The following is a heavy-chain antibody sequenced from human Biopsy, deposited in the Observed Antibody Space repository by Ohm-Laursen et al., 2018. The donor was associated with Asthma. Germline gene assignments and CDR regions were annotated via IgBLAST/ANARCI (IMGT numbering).Heavy chain of an antibody. CDR3: ARGYSGSDRIVYYYSGLEV. CDR1: GDSFSNYA. V-gene: IGHV1-69*13. Sequence: VKISCKASGDSFSNYAISWVRQAPGQGLEWMGGLIPVLGTPDHAQMFEGRVTITTDESTSTAYMELSSLSSEDTAVYYCARGYSGSDRIVYYYSGLEVWGQGTTVTVSS. J-gene: IGHJ6*02. D-gene: IGHD5-12*01. CDR2: LIPVLGTP.